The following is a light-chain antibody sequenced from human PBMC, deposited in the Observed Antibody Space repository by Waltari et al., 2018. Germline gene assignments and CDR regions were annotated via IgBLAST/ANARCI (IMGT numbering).Light chain of an antibody. CDR2: EVI. CDR1: TSDVGNYDL. CDR3: CSYAGRGTYV. J-gene: IGLJ1*01. Sequence: QSALTQPASVSGTPGQSITISCTGTTSDVGNYDLVSWYQHHPGKAPKLLICEVIKRPSGVSSRCSGSKAGSTASLIISGLQPDDEADYYCCSYAGRGTYVFGSGTKVTVL. V-gene: IGLV2-23*02.